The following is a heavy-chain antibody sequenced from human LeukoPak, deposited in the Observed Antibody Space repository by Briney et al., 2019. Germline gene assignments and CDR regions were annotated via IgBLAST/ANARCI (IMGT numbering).Heavy chain of an antibody. D-gene: IGHD3-22*01. V-gene: IGHV4-61*02. CDR1: GGSISSGSYY. Sequence: SETLSLTCTVSGGSISSGSYYWSWIRQPAGKGLEWIGRIYTSGSTNYNPSLKSRVTISVDTSKNQFSLKLSSVTAADTAVYYCAITTYYYDSSGYYGFDYWGQGTLVTVSS. J-gene: IGHJ4*02. CDR3: AITTYYYDSSGYYGFDY. CDR2: IYTSGST.